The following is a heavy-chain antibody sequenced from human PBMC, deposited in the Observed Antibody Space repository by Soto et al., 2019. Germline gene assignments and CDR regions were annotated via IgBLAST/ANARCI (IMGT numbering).Heavy chain of an antibody. V-gene: IGHV3-33*01. Sequence: GGSLRLSCAASGFTFSSYGMHWVRQAPGKGLEWVAVIWYDGSNKYYADSVKGRFTISRDNSKNTLYLQMNSLRAEDTAVYYCARDGRGTTVTTEPYYYGMDVWGQGTTVTVYS. CDR2: IWYDGSNK. D-gene: IGHD4-17*01. CDR3: ARDGRGTTVTTEPYYYGMDV. CDR1: GFTFSSYG. J-gene: IGHJ6*02.